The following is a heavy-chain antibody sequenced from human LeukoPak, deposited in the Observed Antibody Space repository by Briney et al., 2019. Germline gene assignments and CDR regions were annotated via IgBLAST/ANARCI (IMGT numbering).Heavy chain of an antibody. CDR2: IYYSGST. V-gene: IGHV4-59*08. Sequence: SETLSLTCTVSGGSISSYYWSWIRQPPGKGLEWIGYIYYSGSTNYNPSLKSRVTISVDTSKNQFSLKLSSVTAADTAVYYCASSKLVYYFDYWGQGTLVTVSS. D-gene: IGHD2-8*02. CDR1: GGSISSYY. CDR3: ASSKLVYYFDY. J-gene: IGHJ4*02.